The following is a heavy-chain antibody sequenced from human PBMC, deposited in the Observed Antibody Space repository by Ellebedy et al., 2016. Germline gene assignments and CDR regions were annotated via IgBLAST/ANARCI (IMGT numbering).Heavy chain of an antibody. J-gene: IGHJ4*02. Sequence: GGSLRLXCEASGFNFVTYWMSWVRQVPGKGLERVSNINQDGGAKYYVDSVRGRFTVSRDNAKNSLYLHMSSLRAEATATYYCAKNSVTFFGALILDNFDHWGQGALVTVSS. V-gene: IGHV3-7*03. CDR1: GFNFVTYW. CDR3: AKNSVTFFGALILDNFDH. D-gene: IGHD3-3*01. CDR2: INQDGGAK.